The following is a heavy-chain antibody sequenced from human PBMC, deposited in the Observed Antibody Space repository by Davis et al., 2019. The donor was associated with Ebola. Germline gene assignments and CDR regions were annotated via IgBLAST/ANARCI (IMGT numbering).Heavy chain of an antibody. J-gene: IGHJ6*04. CDR1: VITSSSYA. Sequence: SLKISCTDSVITSSSYAMTWVRQAPGKGLEWVSAISGSGGSTYYADSVKGRFTISRDNSKKTLYLQMNSLRAEDTAVYYCAKSGLSFGVVKYHYGMDVWGKGTTVTVSS. V-gene: IGHV3-23*01. CDR3: AKSGLSFGVVKYHYGMDV. CDR2: ISGSGGST. D-gene: IGHD3-3*01.